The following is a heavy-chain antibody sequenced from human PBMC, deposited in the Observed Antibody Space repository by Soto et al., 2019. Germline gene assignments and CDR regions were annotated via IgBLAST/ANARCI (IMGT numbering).Heavy chain of an antibody. J-gene: IGHJ3*02. CDR1: GFTVTDIY. Sequence: EVQLVESGGGLVQPGGSLRLSCVASGFTVTDIYMHWVRQAPGKGLEWVSVIYNEFTDYADSVRGRFSISTDSSKNALYLQMNSLRAEDSAVYYCVREPRYCSGGSCSIMGDAFDIWGQGTMVTVSS. D-gene: IGHD2-15*01. V-gene: IGHV3-66*01. CDR3: VREPRYCSGGSCSIMGDAFDI. CDR2: IYNEFT.